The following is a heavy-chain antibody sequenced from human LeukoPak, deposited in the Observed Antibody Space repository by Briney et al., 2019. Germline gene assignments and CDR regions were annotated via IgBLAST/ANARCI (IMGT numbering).Heavy chain of an antibody. Sequence: ASVKVSCKASGGTFSSYAISWVRQAPGQGLEWMGGIIPIFGTANYAQKFQGRVTITADESTSTAYMELRSLRSDDTAVYYCASPAGSIPGHFQHWGQGTLVTVSS. CDR3: ASPAGSIPGHFQH. CDR2: IIPIFGTA. CDR1: GGTFSSYA. D-gene: IGHD2-2*01. V-gene: IGHV1-69*13. J-gene: IGHJ1*01.